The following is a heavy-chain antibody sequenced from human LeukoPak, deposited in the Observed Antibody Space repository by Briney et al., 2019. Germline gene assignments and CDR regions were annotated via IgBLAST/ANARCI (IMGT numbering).Heavy chain of an antibody. D-gene: IGHD5-18*01. CDR2: ISYDGSNK. J-gene: IGHJ4*02. Sequence: GGSLRLSCAASGFTFSSYWMSWVRQAPGKGLEWVAVISYDGSNKYYADSVKGRFTISRDNSKNTLYLQMNSLRAEDTAVYYCARDQTQLWHYHDYWGQGTLVTVSS. V-gene: IGHV3-30-3*01. CDR1: GFTFSSYW. CDR3: ARDQTQLWHYHDY.